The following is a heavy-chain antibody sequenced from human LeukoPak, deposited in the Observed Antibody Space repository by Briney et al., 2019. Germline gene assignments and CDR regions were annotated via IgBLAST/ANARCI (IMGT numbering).Heavy chain of an antibody. CDR1: AGSCSGYY. J-gene: IGHJ4*02. CDR2: INHSGST. V-gene: IGHV4-34*01. CDR3: ARQSSDYDFWSGYYRLGYYFDY. Sequence: SSETLSLTCAVYAGSCSGYYWSWIRQPPGKGLEWIGEINHSGSTNYNPSLKSRVTISVDTSKNQFSLKLSSVTAADTAVYYCARQSSDYDFWSGYYRLGYYFDYWGQGTLVTVSS. D-gene: IGHD3-3*01.